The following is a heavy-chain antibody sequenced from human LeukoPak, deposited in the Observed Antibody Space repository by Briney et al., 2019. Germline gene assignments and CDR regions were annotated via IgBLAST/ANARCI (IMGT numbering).Heavy chain of an antibody. Sequence: SETLSLTCTVSGGSISSSSYYWGWIRQPPGKGLEWIGSIYHSGSTYYNPSLKSRVTISVDTSKNQFSLKVSSVTAADTAVYYCARDQSGYCSGGSCYPHENWFDPWGQGTLVTVSS. CDR1: GGSISSSSYY. D-gene: IGHD2-15*01. V-gene: IGHV4-39*07. CDR3: ARDQSGYCSGGSCYPHENWFDP. J-gene: IGHJ5*02. CDR2: IYHSGST.